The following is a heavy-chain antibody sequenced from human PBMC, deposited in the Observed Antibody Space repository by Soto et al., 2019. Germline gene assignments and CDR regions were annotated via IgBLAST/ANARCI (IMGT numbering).Heavy chain of an antibody. CDR1: GYTFTGHG. J-gene: IGHJ6*02. Sequence: ASVKVSCKASGYTFTGHGITWVRQAPGQGLEWMGWISAYNGNTKYAQKLQDRVIMTTDTSTSTAYMELRSLRSDDTAAYYCARDGRSMVRVTYYGMDVWGQGTTVTVSS. CDR3: ARDGRSMVRVTYYGMDV. D-gene: IGHD3-10*01. CDR2: ISAYNGNT. V-gene: IGHV1-18*01.